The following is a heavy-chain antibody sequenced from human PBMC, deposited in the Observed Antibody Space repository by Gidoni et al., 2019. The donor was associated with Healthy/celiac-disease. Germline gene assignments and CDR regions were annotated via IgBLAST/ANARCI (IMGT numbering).Heavy chain of an antibody. CDR2: GCST. D-gene: IGHD3-10*01. CDR3: ARDFATMVRGVIGGSMDV. Sequence: GCSTSYAQKFQGRVTMTRDTSTSTVYMELSSLRSEDTAVYYCARDFATMVRGVIGGSMDVWCQGTTVTVSS. J-gene: IGHJ6*02. V-gene: IGHV1-46*01.